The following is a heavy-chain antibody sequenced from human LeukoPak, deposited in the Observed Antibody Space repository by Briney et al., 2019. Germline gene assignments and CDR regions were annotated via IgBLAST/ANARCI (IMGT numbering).Heavy chain of an antibody. Sequence: PGGSLRLSCAASGFTFSSYGLHWVRQAPGKGLERVAFIRRDGSDEYYADSVKGRFTISRDNSKNTLYLQMNTLRVEDTAVYYCTRDLMDYDVSTGLHHYYMDVWGQGTTVTVS. CDR1: GFTFSSYG. J-gene: IGHJ6*02. CDR2: IRRDGSDE. CDR3: TRDLMDYDVSTGLHHYYMDV. D-gene: IGHD3-9*01. V-gene: IGHV3-30*02.